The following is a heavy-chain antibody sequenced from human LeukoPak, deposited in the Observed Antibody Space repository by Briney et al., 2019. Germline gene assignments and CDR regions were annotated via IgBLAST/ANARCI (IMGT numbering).Heavy chain of an antibody. CDR2: IKQDGSEK. CDR3: ARNLKANDY. CDR1: GFTFSNYW. D-gene: IGHD3-9*01. J-gene: IGHJ4*02. V-gene: IGHV3-7*01. Sequence: GGSLRLSCAASGFTFSNYWMTWVRQAPGKGLEWVANIKQDGSEKYYVDSVRGRFTISRDNAKNSLYLQMSSLRAEDAAMYYCARNLKANDYWGQGTLVTVSS.